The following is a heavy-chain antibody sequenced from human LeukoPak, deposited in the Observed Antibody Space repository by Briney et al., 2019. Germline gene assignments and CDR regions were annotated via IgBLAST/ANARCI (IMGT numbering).Heavy chain of an antibody. CDR1: GFSLSDFG. CDR2: MSSDERNQ. D-gene: IGHD2-21*02. Sequence: GGSLRLSCAASGFSLSDFGTHWVRQAPGKGLEWVAVMSSDERNQYYADSVQGRFTLSRDNSRNTLFLQMNSLRVEDTAVYYCAIGGLTTIDYWGQGTLVAVSS. V-gene: IGHV3-30*03. J-gene: IGHJ4*02. CDR3: AIGGLTTIDY.